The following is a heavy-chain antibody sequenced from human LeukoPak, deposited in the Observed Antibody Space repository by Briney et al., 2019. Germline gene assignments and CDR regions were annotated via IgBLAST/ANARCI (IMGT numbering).Heavy chain of an antibody. CDR3: AADPNPDGVQVY. J-gene: IGHJ4*02. D-gene: IGHD1-14*01. CDR1: GFTFTSSV. CDR2: IVVGSGNT. V-gene: IGHV1-58*01. Sequence: GTSVKVSCKASGFTFTSSVVQWVRQARGQRLEWIGWIVVGSGNTNYAQKFQERVTITRDMSTSTAYMELSSLRSEDTAVYYCAADPNPDGVQVYWGQGTLVTVSS.